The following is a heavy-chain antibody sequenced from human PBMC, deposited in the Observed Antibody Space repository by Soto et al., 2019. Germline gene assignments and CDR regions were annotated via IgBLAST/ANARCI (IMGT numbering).Heavy chain of an antibody. V-gene: IGHV3-66*01. CDR2: IYSAGSA. D-gene: IGHD6-13*01. J-gene: IGHJ4*02. Sequence: EVQLVESGGGLVQPGGSLRLSCAASGFTVSSYYMSWVRQAPGTGLEWVSVIYSAGSADFADSVKGRFTISRDNSKNTLYLQMSSLRAEDTAVYYCARVHSSSYYYFDYWGQGTLVTVSS. CDR3: ARVHSSSYYYFDY. CDR1: GFTVSSYY.